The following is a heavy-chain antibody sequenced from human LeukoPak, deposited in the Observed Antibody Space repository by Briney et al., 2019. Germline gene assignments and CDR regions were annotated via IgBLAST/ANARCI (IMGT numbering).Heavy chain of an antibody. Sequence: GGSLRLSCAASGFTFSSYSMNWVRQAPGKGLEWVSSISTSSSYIYYADSMKGRFTVSRDNAKNSLYLQMNSLRAEDTAVYYCARENYYTSGSFSYWYFELWGRGTLVTVSS. CDR3: ARENYYTSGSFSYWYFEL. CDR1: GFTFSSYS. D-gene: IGHD3-10*01. CDR2: ISTSSSYI. J-gene: IGHJ2*01. V-gene: IGHV3-21*01.